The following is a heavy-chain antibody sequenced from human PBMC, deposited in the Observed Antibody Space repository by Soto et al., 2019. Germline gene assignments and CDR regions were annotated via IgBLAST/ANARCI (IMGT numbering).Heavy chain of an antibody. CDR3: AREGDVRTAVITGSLDC. V-gene: IGHV1-69*19. D-gene: IGHD3-10*02. CDR2: IIPFFGSA. J-gene: IGHJ4*01. Sequence: QVQLVQSGAEVKKPGSSVKVSCKASGGTFTTYSINWVRQAPGQGLAWMGGIIPFFGSANYAQKFRGRVTITADELKSTVYMELSSVRSEDTAVYYCAREGDVRTAVITGSLDCWGQGTLVTVSS. CDR1: GGTFTTYS.